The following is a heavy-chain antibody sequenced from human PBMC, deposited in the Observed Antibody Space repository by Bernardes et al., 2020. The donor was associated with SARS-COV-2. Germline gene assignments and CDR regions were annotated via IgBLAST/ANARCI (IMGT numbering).Heavy chain of an antibody. D-gene: IGHD3-10*01. J-gene: IGHJ6*02. CDR1: GGSFSNYY. Sequence: SEPLSLTCAVYGGSFSNYYWSWIRQPPGKGLEWIGEINHSGSTNYNPSLKSRVTISVDTSKNQFSLKLSSVTAADTAVYYCARGRGRKRVYYYGMDVWGQGTTVTVSS. CDR3: ARGRGRKRVYYYGMDV. CDR2: INHSGST. V-gene: IGHV4-34*01.